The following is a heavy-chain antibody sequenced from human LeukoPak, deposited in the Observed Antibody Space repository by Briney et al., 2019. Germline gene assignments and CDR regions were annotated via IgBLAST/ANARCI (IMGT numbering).Heavy chain of an antibody. CDR1: GFTFDDYT. Sequence: GGSLRLSCAASGFTFDDYTMHWVRQAPGKGLEWVSLISWDGVSTYYADSVKGRFTISRDNSKNSLYLQMNSLRTEDTALYYCAKDDGSGYYWGYYFDYWGQGTLVTVSS. D-gene: IGHD3-22*01. CDR2: ISWDGVST. CDR3: AKDDGSGYYWGYYFDY. V-gene: IGHV3-43*01. J-gene: IGHJ4*02.